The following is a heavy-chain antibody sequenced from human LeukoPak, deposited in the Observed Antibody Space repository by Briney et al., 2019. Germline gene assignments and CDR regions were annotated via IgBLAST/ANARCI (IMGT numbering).Heavy chain of an antibody. CDR1: GGSISSYY. J-gene: IGHJ4*02. CDR3: ARQVVAVDSDYFDY. V-gene: IGHV4-59*08. CDR2: IYYSGST. D-gene: IGHD2-15*01. Sequence: SETLSLTCTVSGGSISSYYWSWIRQPPGKGLEWIGYIYYSGSTNYNPSLKSRVIISVDTSKNQFSLKLSSVTAADTAVYYCARQVVAVDSDYFDYWGQGTLVTVSS.